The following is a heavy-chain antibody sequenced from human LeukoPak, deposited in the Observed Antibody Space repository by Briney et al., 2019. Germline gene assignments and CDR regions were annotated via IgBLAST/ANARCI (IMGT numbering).Heavy chain of an antibody. CDR1: GFTFSDSY. CDR2: ISNSGSTI. V-gene: IGHV3-11*01. CDR3: AKDFLQSSSWYGYFDY. J-gene: IGHJ4*02. D-gene: IGHD6-13*01. Sequence: PGGSLRLSCAASGFTFSDSYMTWIRQAPGKGLEWVSYISNSGSTIYYADSVKGRFSISRDNAESSLYLQMNSLRVEDTAVYYCAKDFLQSSSWYGYFDYWGQGTLVTVSS.